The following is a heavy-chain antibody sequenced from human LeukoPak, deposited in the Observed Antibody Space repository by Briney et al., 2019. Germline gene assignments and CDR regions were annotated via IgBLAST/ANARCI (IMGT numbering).Heavy chain of an antibody. CDR1: GITFSSYG. J-gene: IGHJ4*02. CDR3: AKSGLNRFDY. D-gene: IGHD2-15*01. CDR2: ISHTGGSP. V-gene: IGHV3-23*01. Sequence: GGTLRLSCAASGITFSSYGMSWVRQVPGKGLEWVSSISHTGGSPYYADSVKGRFTVSRDNSKNTLYLQMNSLTVEDTAIYYCAKSGLNRFDYWGQGTLVTVSS.